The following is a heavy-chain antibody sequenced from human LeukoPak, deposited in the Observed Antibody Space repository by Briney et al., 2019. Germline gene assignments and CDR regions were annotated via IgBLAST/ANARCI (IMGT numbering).Heavy chain of an antibody. CDR1: GYSFTSFW. CDR2: IEPSDLYT. Sequence: GESLKISCKGSGYSFTSFWIGWVRQMPGKGLEWMGKIEPSDLYTDYSPSFQGHVTISADTSINTAFLEWSSLKTSDTAIYYCASSIAAAGIGQNTFDIWGQGTVVAVSS. CDR3: ASSIAAAGIGQNTFDI. J-gene: IGHJ3*02. D-gene: IGHD6-13*01. V-gene: IGHV5-10-1*01.